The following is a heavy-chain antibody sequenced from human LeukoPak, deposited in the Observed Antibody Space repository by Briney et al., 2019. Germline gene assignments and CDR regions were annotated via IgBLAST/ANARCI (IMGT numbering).Heavy chain of an antibody. Sequence: GGSLRLSCAASGFTISFYWMSWVRQAPGKGLEWVANINQVASEKNYVDSVKGRFTISRDNAKNSLYLQMNSVRAEDTAMYYCVRDGGYYGPNSWGQGALVSVSS. V-gene: IGHV3-7*04. D-gene: IGHD3-10*01. CDR2: INQVASEK. CDR3: VRDGGYYGPNS. J-gene: IGHJ4*02. CDR1: GFTISFYW.